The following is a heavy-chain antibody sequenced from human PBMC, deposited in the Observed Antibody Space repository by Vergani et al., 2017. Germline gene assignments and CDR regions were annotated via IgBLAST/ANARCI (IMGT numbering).Heavy chain of an antibody. D-gene: IGHD3-22*01. Sequence: QVQLVESGGGVVQPGRSLRLSCAASGFTFSSYAMHWVRQAPGKGLEWVAVISYDGSNKYYADSVKGRFTISRDNSKNTLYLQMNSLRAEDTAVYYCARENHYYDSSGYYPFDYWGQGTLVTVSS. CDR2: ISYDGSNK. J-gene: IGHJ4*02. CDR3: ARENHYYDSSGYYPFDY. CDR1: GFTFSSYA. V-gene: IGHV3-30*04.